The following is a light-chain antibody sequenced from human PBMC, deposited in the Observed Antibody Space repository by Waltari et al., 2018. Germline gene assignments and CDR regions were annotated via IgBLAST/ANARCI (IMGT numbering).Light chain of an antibody. J-gene: IGKJ5*01. V-gene: IGKV3-11*01. CDR1: QSIVDA. CDR2: DAS. CDR3: QQRRNWPLS. Sequence: VLTQSPATLSLSPGDRAALSCRASQSIVDAMAWYQQRPGQTPRLLIYDASNRAPGIPARFSGSGSGTDFTLTISSLEPEDFAVYYCQQRRNWPLSFGQGTRLEIK.